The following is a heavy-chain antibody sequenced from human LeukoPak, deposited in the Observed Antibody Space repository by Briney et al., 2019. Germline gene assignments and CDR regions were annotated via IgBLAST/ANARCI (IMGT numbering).Heavy chain of an antibody. CDR1: GFTFRSYA. CDR3: AKDLRYDFWSGQN. Sequence: GGSLRLSCATSGFTFRSYAMSWARLAPGKGLEWVSTISGSGGGTWYPDSVKGRFTISRDNSKNTLYLQMNSLRAEDTAVYYCAKDLRYDFWSGQNWGQGTLVTVSS. CDR2: ISGSGGGT. J-gene: IGHJ4*02. V-gene: IGHV3-23*01. D-gene: IGHD3-3*01.